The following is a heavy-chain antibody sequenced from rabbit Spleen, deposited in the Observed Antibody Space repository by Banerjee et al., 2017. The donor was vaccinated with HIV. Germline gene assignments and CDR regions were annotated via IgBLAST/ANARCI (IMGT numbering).Heavy chain of an antibody. J-gene: IGHJ4*01. V-gene: IGHV1S40*01. Sequence: QSLEESGGGLVKPGASLTLTCTASGFFFSSSDYMCWVRQAPGKGLEWIGCIYTYTTKAVYATWAIGRFTISRTSSTTVTLQMTSLTAADTATYFCARSPISDYLYAVNLWGPGTLVTVS. CDR2: IYTYTTKA. CDR3: ARSPISDYLYAVNL. D-gene: IGHD4-2*01. CDR1: GFFFSSSDY.